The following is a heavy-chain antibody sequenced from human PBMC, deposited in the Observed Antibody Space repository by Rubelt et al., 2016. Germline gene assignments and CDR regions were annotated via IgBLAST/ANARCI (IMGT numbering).Heavy chain of an antibody. Sequence: SGFTFGDYAMSWFRQAPGKGLEWVSGISGSGGSTHHADSVKGRFSISRDNSKNTLYLQMNSLRAEDTAVYYCAKDSGLGAMVRGVIITRPFDYWGQGTLVTVSS. V-gene: IGHV3-23*01. CDR2: ISGSGGST. CDR1: GFTFGDYA. J-gene: IGHJ4*02. D-gene: IGHD3-10*01. CDR3: AKDSGLGAMVRGVIITRPFDY.